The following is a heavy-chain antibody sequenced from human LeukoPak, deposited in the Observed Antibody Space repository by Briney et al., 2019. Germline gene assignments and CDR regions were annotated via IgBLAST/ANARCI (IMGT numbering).Heavy chain of an antibody. Sequence: SVKVSCKASGGTFSSYGISWVRQAPGQGLEWMGRIIPILGIANYAQKFQGRVTITADKSTSTAYMELSSLRSEDTAVYYCARDPKYSSGLDYWGQGTLVTVSS. CDR1: GGTFSSYG. J-gene: IGHJ4*02. V-gene: IGHV1-69*04. D-gene: IGHD6-19*01. CDR3: ARDPKYSSGLDY. CDR2: IIPILGIA.